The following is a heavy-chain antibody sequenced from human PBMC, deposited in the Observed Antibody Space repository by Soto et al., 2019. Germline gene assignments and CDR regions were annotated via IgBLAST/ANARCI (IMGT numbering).Heavy chain of an antibody. CDR1: GFTFSSYD. J-gene: IGHJ6*02. D-gene: IGHD5-18*01. V-gene: IGHV3-13*04. Sequence: GGSLRLSCAASGFTFSSYDMHWVRQATGKGLEWVSAIGTAGDTYYPGSVKGRLTISRENAKNSLYLQMNSLRAGDTAVYYCARGGRGYSYGTDLYYYYYYGMDVWGQGTTVTVS. CDR2: IGTAGDT. CDR3: ARGGRGYSYGTDLYYYYYYGMDV.